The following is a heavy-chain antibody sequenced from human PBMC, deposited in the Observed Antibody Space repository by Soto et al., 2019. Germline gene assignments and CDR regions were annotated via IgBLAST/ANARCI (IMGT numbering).Heavy chain of an antibody. V-gene: IGHV1-69*06. Sequence: SVKVSCRASGGTFSSYAISWVRQAPGQGLEWMGGIIPIFGTANYAQKFQGRVTITADKSTSTAYMELSSLRSEDTAVYYCASRDGYNNAFDIWGQGTMVTVSS. D-gene: IGHD5-12*01. CDR3: ASRDGYNNAFDI. CDR2: IIPIFGTA. J-gene: IGHJ3*02. CDR1: GGTFSSYA.